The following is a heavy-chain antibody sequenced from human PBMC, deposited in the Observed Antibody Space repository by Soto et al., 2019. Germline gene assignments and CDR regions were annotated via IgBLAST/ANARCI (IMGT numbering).Heavy chain of an antibody. CDR1: GFTVSSSY. J-gene: IGHJ4*02. D-gene: IGHD1-26*01. CDR3: ARYSFDY. Sequence: EVQLVESGGGVVQPGGSLRLSCAASGFTVSSSYMNWVRQAPGKGLEWVSVIYSGGTTSYADSVKGRFTISRDNSKNTGYLQMNSLRADDTAVYYCARYSFDYWGQGTLVPVSS. V-gene: IGHV3-66*01. CDR2: IYSGGTT.